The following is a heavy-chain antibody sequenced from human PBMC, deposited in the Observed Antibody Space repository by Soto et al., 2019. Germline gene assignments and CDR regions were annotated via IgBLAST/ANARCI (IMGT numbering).Heavy chain of an antibody. V-gene: IGHV3-7*04. J-gene: IGHJ4*02. D-gene: IGHD2-21*01. Sequence: VQLVESGGGLVQPGGSLRLSCATSGFSFSSCWMAWVRQAPGKGLEWLANIKEDGTMTYYLESVKGRFTISRDNAKNSLVLQIDDRTADDTGVDYCARDVANNRNDYCGLGTLVIVSS. CDR3: ARDVANNRNDY. CDR1: GFSFSSCW. CDR2: IKEDGTMT.